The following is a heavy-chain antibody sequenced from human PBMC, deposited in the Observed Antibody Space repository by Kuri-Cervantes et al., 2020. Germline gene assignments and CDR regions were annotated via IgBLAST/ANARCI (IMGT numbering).Heavy chain of an antibody. D-gene: IGHD1-1*01. Sequence: SETLSLTCTVSGGSISSGGYYWSWIRQHPGKGLEWIGYIYYSGSTYYNPSLKSRVTISVDKSKNQFSLKLSSVTAADTAVYYCARSGTTVTPDWGQGTLVTVSS. J-gene: IGHJ4*02. V-gene: IGHV4-31*03. CDR1: GGSISSGGYY. CDR3: ARSGTTVTPD. CDR2: IYYSGST.